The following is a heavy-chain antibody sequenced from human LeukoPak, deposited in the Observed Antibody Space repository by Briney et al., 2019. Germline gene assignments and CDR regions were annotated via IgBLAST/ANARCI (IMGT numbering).Heavy chain of an antibody. CDR1: GYTFTGYY. CDR2: INPNSGGT. D-gene: IGHD6-19*01. J-gene: IGHJ4*02. CDR3: ARSSGWYGFDY. Sequence: GASVKVSCKASGYTFTGYYMHWARQVPGQGLEWMGWINPNSGGTNYAQKFQGRVTMTRDTSISTAYMELSRLRSDDTAVYYCARSSGWYGFDYWGQGTLVTVSS. V-gene: IGHV1-2*02.